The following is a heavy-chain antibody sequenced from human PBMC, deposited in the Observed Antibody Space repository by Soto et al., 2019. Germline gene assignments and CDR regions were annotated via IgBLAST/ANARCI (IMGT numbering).Heavy chain of an antibody. CDR2: IYYSGST. Sequence: SETLSLTCTVSGGSISSSSYYWGWIRQPPGKGLEWIGSIYYSGSTYYNPSLKSRVTISVDTSKNQFSLKLSSVTAADTAVYYCASSSSGWYGYWGQGTLVTVSS. D-gene: IGHD6-19*01. CDR1: GGSISSSSYY. CDR3: ASSSSGWYGY. V-gene: IGHV4-39*01. J-gene: IGHJ4*02.